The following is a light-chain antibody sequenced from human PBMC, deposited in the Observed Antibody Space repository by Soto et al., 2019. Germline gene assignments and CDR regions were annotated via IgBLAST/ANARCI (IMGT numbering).Light chain of an antibody. Sequence: SYVLTQPPSVSVAPGQTARVTCGGDNIGSNSVHWYQQKPGQAPVVVVYDDRERPSGIPERFSGSNSGNTATLTISSVGAGDEAVYYCQVRDTITDHVVFGGGTKVTVL. J-gene: IGLJ2*01. CDR3: QVRDTITDHVV. V-gene: IGLV3-21*02. CDR2: DDR. CDR1: NIGSNS.